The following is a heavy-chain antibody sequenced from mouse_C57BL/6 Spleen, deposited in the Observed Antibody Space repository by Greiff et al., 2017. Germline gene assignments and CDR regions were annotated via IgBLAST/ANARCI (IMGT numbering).Heavy chain of an antibody. V-gene: IGHV5-17*01. J-gene: IGHJ4*01. Sequence: EVKLMESGGGLVKPGGSLKLSCAASGFTFSDYGMHWVRQAPEKGLEWVAYISSGSSTIYYADTVKGRFTISRDNAKNTLFLQMTSLRSEDTALYYCGRGLGAMDYWGQGTSVTVSS. CDR2: ISSGSSTI. CDR1: GFTFSDYG. D-gene: IGHD4-1*01. CDR3: GRGLGAMDY.